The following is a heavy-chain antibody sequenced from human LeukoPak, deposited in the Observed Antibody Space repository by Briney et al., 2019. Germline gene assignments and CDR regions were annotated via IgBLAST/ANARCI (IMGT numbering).Heavy chain of an antibody. J-gene: IGHJ1*01. CDR2: ISGSGESK. D-gene: IGHD1-1*01. CDR3: ARRDWTEVEYFQH. CDR1: GFTFSSYT. Sequence: RSGGSLRLSCAASGFTFSSYTMSWVRQAPGKGLEWVSSISGSGESKYYADSVKGRFTISRDNSKNTLYLQMNRLRAEDTAVYYCARRDWTEVEYFQHWGQGTLVTVSS. V-gene: IGHV3-23*01.